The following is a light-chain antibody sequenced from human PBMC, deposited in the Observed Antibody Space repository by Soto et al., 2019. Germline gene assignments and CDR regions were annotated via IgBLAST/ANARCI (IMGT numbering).Light chain of an antibody. CDR3: QSFDTSLSGFVV. CDR1: SSNIGAGYD. V-gene: IGLV1-40*01. Sequence: QSVLTQPPSMSGAPGQRVTISCTGSSSNIGAGYDVHWYQQHPGTAPKLLIFDNNNRPSGVPDRFSGSKSDTSASLAITGLQADDEADYYCQSFDTSLSGFVVFGGGTKLTVL. CDR2: DNN. J-gene: IGLJ2*01.